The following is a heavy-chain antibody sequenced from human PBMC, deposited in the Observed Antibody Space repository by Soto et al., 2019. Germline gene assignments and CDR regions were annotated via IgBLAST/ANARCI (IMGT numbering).Heavy chain of an antibody. CDR2: ISYDGSNK. CDR3: ERQGSDSSGYYHFDY. J-gene: IGHJ4*02. Sequence: GGSLRLSCAASGFTFSSYAMHWVRQAPGKGLEWVAVISYDGSNKYYADSVKGRFTISRDNSKNTLYLQMNSLRAEDTAVYYCERQGSDSSGYYHFDYWGQGTLVTVSS. V-gene: IGHV3-30-3*01. CDR1: GFTFSSYA. D-gene: IGHD3-22*01.